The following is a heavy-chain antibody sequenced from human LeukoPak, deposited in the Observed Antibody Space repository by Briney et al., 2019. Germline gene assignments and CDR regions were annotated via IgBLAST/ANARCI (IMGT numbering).Heavy chain of an antibody. CDR1: GFTFSNYG. V-gene: IGHV3-30*02. J-gene: IGHJ4*02. CDR2: IRYDGRNK. D-gene: IGHD5-24*01. CDR3: ASSRDGYTYFDY. Sequence: GGSLRLSCAASGFTFSNYGMHWVRQAPGKGLEWVAFIRYDGRNKYYADSVKGRFTISRDNSKNTLYLQMNSLRAEDTAVYYCASSRDGYTYFDYWGQGTLVTVSS.